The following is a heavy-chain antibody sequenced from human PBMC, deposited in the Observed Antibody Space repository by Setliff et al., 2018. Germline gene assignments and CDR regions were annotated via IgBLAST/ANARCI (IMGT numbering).Heavy chain of an antibody. Sequence: SETLSLTCAVYGGSFSGYYWSWIRQPPGKGLEWIGEIIHSGSTNYNPSLKSRVVVSVDTSKNQFSLKVNSVTAADTAVYYCARSGGPRHGDYVAYWGQGTLVTVSS. CDR3: ARSGGPRHGDYVAY. J-gene: IGHJ4*02. D-gene: IGHD2-8*01. CDR2: IIHSGST. CDR1: GGSFSGYY. V-gene: IGHV4-34*12.